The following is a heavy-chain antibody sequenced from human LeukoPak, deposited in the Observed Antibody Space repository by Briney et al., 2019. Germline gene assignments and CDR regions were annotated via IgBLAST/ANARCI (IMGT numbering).Heavy chain of an antibody. CDR3: ARDSGSYRGFDY. V-gene: IGHV4-59*01. D-gene: IGHD1-26*01. CDR2: IYYSGST. CDR1: GGSISSYY. Sequence: PSETLSLTCTVSGGSISSYYWSWIRQPPGKGLEWIGYIYYSGSTNYNPSLKSRVTISVDTSKNQFSLKLSSVTAADTAVYYCARDSGSYRGFDYWGQGTLVTVSS. J-gene: IGHJ4*02.